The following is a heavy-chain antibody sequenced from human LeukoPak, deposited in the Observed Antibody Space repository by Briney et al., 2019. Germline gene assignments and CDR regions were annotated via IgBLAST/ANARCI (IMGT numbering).Heavy chain of an antibody. D-gene: IGHD3-10*01. J-gene: IGHJ6*02. CDR2: MNPNSGNT. Sequence: GASVKVSCKASGYTFTSYDINWVRQATGQGLEWMGWMNPNSGNTGYAQKFQGRVTMTRNTSISTAYMELSSLRSEDTAVYYCARGHCGSGSYCLYYYYGMDVWGQGTTVTVSS. V-gene: IGHV1-8*02. CDR3: ARGHCGSGSYCLYYYYGMDV. CDR1: GYTFTSYD.